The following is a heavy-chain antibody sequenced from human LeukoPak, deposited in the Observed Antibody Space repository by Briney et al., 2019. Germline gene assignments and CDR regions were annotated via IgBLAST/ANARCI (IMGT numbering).Heavy chain of an antibody. Sequence: SETLSLTCTVSGASISSGTYYWSWIRQPPGKGLEWIGYIYYSGSTYYNPSLKSRVTMSVDTSKNQFSLKLSSVTAADTAVYYCARGDYDYVWGSYLFDFWGQGTLVTVSS. J-gene: IGHJ4*02. D-gene: IGHD3-16*02. CDR1: GASISSGTYY. V-gene: IGHV4-30-4*08. CDR2: IYYSGST. CDR3: ARGDYDYVWGSYLFDF.